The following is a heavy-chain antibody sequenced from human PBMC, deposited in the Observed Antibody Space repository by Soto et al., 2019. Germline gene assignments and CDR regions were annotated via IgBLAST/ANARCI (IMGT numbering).Heavy chain of an antibody. Sequence: ASVKVSCKASGYTFTSYDINWVRQATGQGLEWMGWMNPNSGNTGYAQKFQGRVTMTRNTSISTAYMELSSLSFEDTAVYDCARWQTGDAFEIWGQGTMVTVSS. J-gene: IGHJ3*02. D-gene: IGHD7-27*01. V-gene: IGHV1-8*02. CDR3: ARWQTGDAFEI. CDR2: MNPNSGNT. CDR1: GYTFTSYD.